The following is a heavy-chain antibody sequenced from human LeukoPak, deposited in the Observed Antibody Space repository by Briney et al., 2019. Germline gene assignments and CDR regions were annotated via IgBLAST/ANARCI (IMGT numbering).Heavy chain of an antibody. V-gene: IGHV4-34*01. D-gene: IGHD3-3*01. Sequence: SETLSLTCAVYGGSFSGYYWSWIRQPPGKGLEWIGEINHSGSTNYNPSLKSRVTISVDTSKNQFSLKLSSVTAADTAVYYCARGHDFWSGNWFDPWGQGTLVIVSS. CDR1: GGSFSGYY. J-gene: IGHJ5*02. CDR3: ARGHDFWSGNWFDP. CDR2: INHSGST.